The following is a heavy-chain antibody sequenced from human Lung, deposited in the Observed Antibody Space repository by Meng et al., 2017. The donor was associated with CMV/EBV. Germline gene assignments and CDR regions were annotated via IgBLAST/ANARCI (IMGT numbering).Heavy chain of an antibody. J-gene: IGHJ5*02. V-gene: IGHV1-2*02. CDR1: GYTFPGYY. CDR3: AREGGSTADWFDP. D-gene: IGHD2-2*01. CDR2: INPNSGGT. Sequence: KASGYTFPGYYMHWVRQAPGQGLEWMGWINPNSGGTNYAQKFQGRVTMTRDTSISTAYMELSRLRSDDTAVYYCAREGGSTADWFDPWGQGTLVTVSS.